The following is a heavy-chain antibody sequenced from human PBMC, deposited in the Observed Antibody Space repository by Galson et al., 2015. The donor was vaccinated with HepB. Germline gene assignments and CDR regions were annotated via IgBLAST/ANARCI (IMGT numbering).Heavy chain of an antibody. V-gene: IGHV3-23*01. CDR2: ISASGGTT. CDR1: GFTFNSYA. D-gene: IGHD3-10*01. J-gene: IGHJ4*02. Sequence: SLRLSCAASGFTFNSYAMSWVRQASGKGLEWVSSISASGGTTYYADSVKGRFTISRDNSKNTLYLQVGSLRAEDTAIYYCAKDRDGSGSPNKGYFDFWGQGTLVTVSS. CDR3: AKDRDGSGSPNKGYFDF.